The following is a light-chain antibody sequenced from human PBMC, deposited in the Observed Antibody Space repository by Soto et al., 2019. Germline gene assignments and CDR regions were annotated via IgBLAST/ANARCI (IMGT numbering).Light chain of an antibody. J-gene: IGKJ4*01. CDR1: QSVSRSY. CDR3: QQYGSSPT. CDR2: GAS. V-gene: IGKV3-20*01. Sequence: EIVLTQSPDTLSLSPGERATLSCRASQSVSRSYFSWYQQKPGQAPRLLMYGASRRATGIPDRFSGSGSGTDSTLTISRLEPEDFAVYYWQQYGSSPTFGGGTKVEIK.